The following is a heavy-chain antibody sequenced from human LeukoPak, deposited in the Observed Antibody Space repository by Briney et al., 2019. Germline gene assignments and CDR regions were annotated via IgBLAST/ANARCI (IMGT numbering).Heavy chain of an antibody. CDR2: IYPDDSDT. CDR3: AIIYADSRAFDY. V-gene: IGHV5-51*01. D-gene: IGHD4-17*01. Sequence: GESLKISCKGSGYTFSSHWIAWVRQMPGKGLDWMGIIYPDDSDTRYSPSFQGQVTISADKSISTAYLQWGSLKASDTATYYCAIIYADSRAFDYWGQRTLVTVSS. CDR1: GYTFSSHW. J-gene: IGHJ4*02.